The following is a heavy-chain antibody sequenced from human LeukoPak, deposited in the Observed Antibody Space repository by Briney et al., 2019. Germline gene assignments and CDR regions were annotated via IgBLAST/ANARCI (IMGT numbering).Heavy chain of an antibody. J-gene: IGHJ4*02. CDR3: AKGALDYYDSSGPGDYFDY. V-gene: IGHV3-23*01. CDR2: ISGSGGST. Sequence: GGSLRLSCAASGFTFSSYAMSWVRQAPGKGLEWVSAISGSGGSTYYADSVKGRFTISRDNSKNTLYLQMNSLRAEDTAVYYCAKGALDYYDSSGPGDYFDYWGQGTLVTVSS. CDR1: GFTFSSYA. D-gene: IGHD3-22*01.